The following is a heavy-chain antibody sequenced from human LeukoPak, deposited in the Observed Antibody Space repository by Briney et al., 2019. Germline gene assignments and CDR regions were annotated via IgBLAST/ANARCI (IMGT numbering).Heavy chain of an antibody. J-gene: IGHJ5*02. V-gene: IGHV3-21*01. D-gene: IGHD2-15*01. CDR2: ISSSSNHV. Sequence: PGGSLRLSCAASGFTFSTYSMNWVRQAPGKGLEWVSSISSSSNHVYTADSLKGRFTISRDNAKNSLYLQMSSLRAEDTAVYYCAREWDCSGGSCSNWFDPWGQGTLVTVSS. CDR1: GFTFSTYS. CDR3: AREWDCSGGSCSNWFDP.